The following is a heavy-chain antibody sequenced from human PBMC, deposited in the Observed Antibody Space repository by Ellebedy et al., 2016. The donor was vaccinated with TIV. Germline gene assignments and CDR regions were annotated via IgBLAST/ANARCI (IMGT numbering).Heavy chain of an antibody. CDR3: ASHRGVSGSYFDFDY. CDR1: GYTFTSYY. V-gene: IGHV1-46*01. Sequence: AASVKVSCKASGYTFTSYYMHWVRQAPGQGLEWMGIINPSGGSTSYAQKFQGRLTMTRDTSTSTVYMELSSLRSEDTAQYYCASHRGVSGSYFDFDYWGQGTLVTVSS. D-gene: IGHD1-26*01. J-gene: IGHJ4*02. CDR2: INPSGGST.